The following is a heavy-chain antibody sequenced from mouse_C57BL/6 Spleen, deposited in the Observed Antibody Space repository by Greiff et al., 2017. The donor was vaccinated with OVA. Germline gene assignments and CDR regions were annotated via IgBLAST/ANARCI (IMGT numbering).Heavy chain of an antibody. CDR1: GYTFTDYY. J-gene: IGHJ1*03. CDR3: ARSGPHWYFDV. CDR2: IYPGSGNT. V-gene: IGHV1-76*01. Sequence: VQLQQSGAELVRPGASVKLSCKASGYTFTDYYINWVKQRPGQGLEWIARIYPGSGNTYYNEKFKGKATLTAEKSSSTAYMQLSSLTSEDSAVYFCARSGPHWYFDVWGTGTTVTVSS.